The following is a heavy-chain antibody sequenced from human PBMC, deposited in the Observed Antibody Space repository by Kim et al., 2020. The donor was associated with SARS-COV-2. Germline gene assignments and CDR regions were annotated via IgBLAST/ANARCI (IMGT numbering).Heavy chain of an antibody. CDR3: ARRLAMIYRYGYGV. J-gene: IGHJ4*02. Sequence: SETLSLTCTVSGGSISNSSYYWGWNRQAPGKELEWIVSINYSASTYYNPSLKSRVTISVDTSKNQFSLKLSSVTAADTAVYYCARRLAMIYRYGYGVWGQGTLATVSS. CDR2: INYSAST. D-gene: IGHD5-18*01. V-gene: IGHV4-39*01. CDR1: GGSISNSSYY.